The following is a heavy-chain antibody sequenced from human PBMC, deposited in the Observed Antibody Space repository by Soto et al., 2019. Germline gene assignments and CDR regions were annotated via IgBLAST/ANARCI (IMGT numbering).Heavy chain of an antibody. D-gene: IGHD1-26*01. Sequence: QVQLQESGPGLVSPSGTLSLTCAVSGVSISSSNWWGWVRQPPGKGLEWIAEIYQSGSINHNPYPQGPVTLSIDQVKDPVSLKLEFLAGAGTALYFLGGLWYSWGRAGVGFRGQGTLVPVSS. CDR1: GVSISSSNW. CDR3: GGLWYSWGRAGVGF. J-gene: IGHJ4*02. CDR2: IYQSGSI. V-gene: IGHV4-4*02.